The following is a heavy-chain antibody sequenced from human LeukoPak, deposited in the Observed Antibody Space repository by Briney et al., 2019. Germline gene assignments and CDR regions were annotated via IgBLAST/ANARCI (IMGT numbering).Heavy chain of an antibody. D-gene: IGHD5-24*01. Sequence: PSETLSLTCTVSGGSISSSSYYWGWIRQPPGKGLEWIGSIYYSGSTYYNPSLKSRVTISVDTSKNQFSLKLSSVTAAETAVYYCARGERWPQSKYYYYIDVWGKGTTVTVSS. CDR3: ARGERWPQSKYYYYIDV. CDR1: GGSISSSSYY. J-gene: IGHJ6*03. CDR2: IYYSGST. V-gene: IGHV4-39*07.